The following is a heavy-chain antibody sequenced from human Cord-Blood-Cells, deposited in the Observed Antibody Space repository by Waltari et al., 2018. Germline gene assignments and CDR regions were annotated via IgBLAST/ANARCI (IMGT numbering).Heavy chain of an antibody. V-gene: IGHV4-39*01. CDR2: IYYSGGT. D-gene: IGHD3-3*01. J-gene: IGHJ2*01. CDR3: ASIILGFWSGYLDWYFDL. Sequence: QLQLQESGPGLVKPSETLSLTCTVSGGSISSSSYYWGWIRQPPGKGLEWIGSIYYSGGTYYNPSLKSRVTISVDTSKNQFSLKLSSVTAADTAVYYCASIILGFWSGYLDWYFDLWGRGTLVTVSS. CDR1: GGSISSSSYY.